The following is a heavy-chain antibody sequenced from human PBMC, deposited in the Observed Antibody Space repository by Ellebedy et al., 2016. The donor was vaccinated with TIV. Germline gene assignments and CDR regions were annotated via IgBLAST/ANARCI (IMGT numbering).Heavy chain of an antibody. V-gene: IGHV4-39*01. CDR3: PRQRLMKHHRPPPHY. J-gene: IGHJ4*02. D-gene: IGHD3-3*01. CDR1: GGSISSSSYY. Sequence: MPSETLSLTCTVSGGSISSSSYYWGWIRPPPGKGLVWIGSIYYSVSTYYNTSLKSRVTISVDTSKNQYYLKLSSVTAADTAVYYCPRQRLMKHHRPPPHYWGQGTLVTVSS. CDR2: IYYSVST.